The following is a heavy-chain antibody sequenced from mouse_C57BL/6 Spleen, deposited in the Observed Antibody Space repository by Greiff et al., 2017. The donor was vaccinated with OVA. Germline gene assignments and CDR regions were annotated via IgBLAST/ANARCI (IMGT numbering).Heavy chain of an antibody. V-gene: IGHV1-52*01. CDR1: GYTFTSYW. D-gene: IGHD4-1*02. CDR2: IDPSDSET. Sequence: QVQLQQPGAELVRPGSSVKLSCKASGYTFTSYWMHWVKQRPIQGLEWIGNIDPSDSETHYNQKFKDKATLTVDKSSSTAYMQLSSLTSEDSAVYYCARYPTGTYHWYFDVWGTGTTVTVSS. J-gene: IGHJ1*03. CDR3: ARYPTGTYHWYFDV.